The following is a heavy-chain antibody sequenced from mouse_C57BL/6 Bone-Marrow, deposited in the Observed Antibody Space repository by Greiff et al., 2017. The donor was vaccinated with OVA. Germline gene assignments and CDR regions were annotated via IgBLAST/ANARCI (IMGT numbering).Heavy chain of an antibody. CDR3: ARPHDGYYSFAY. CDR2: IWSGGST. V-gene: IGHV2-2*01. D-gene: IGHD2-3*01. J-gene: IGHJ3*01. CDR1: GFSLTSYG. Sequence: QVQLQQSGPGLVQPSQSLSITCTVSGFSLTSYGVHWVRQSPGKGLEWLGVIWSGGSTDYNAAFISSLSISKDNSKSQVFFKMNSLQADDTAIYYWARPHDGYYSFAYWGQGTLVTVSA.